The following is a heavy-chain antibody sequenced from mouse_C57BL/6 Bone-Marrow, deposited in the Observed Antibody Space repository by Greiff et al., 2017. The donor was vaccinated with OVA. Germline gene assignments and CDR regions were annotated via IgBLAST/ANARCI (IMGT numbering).Heavy chain of an antibody. V-gene: IGHV14-3*01. D-gene: IGHD1-1*02. CDR3: ARWWLHFYYAMDY. J-gene: IGHJ4*01. CDR2: IDPANGNT. CDR1: GFNFKNTY. Sequence: VQLQQSVAELVRPGASVKLSCTASGFNFKNTYMHWVKQRPEQGLEWIGRIDPANGNTKYAAKFQGKATLTADTSSNTAYLQLSSLTSEDSAIDDCARWWLHFYYAMDYWGQGTSVTVSS.